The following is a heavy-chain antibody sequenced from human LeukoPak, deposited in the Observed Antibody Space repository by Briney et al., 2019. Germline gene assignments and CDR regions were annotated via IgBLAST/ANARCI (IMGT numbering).Heavy chain of an antibody. D-gene: IGHD3-10*01. J-gene: IGHJ5*02. CDR1: GGSISSSNW. Sequence: SETLSLTCAVCGGSISSSNWWSWVRQPPGKGLEWIGEIYHSGSTNYNPSLKSRVTISVDKSKNQFSLKLSSVTAADTAVYYCSSRGPSYYGSGSYWFGPWGQGTLVTVSS. V-gene: IGHV4-4*02. CDR2: IYHSGST. CDR3: SSRGPSYYGSGSYWFGP.